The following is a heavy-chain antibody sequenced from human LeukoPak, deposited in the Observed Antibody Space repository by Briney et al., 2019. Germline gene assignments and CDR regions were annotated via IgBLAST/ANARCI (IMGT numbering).Heavy chain of an antibody. Sequence: ASVKVSCKASGYTFTSYAMSWVRQAPGQGLEWMGWINTNTGNPTYAQGFTGRFVFSVDTSVSTAYLQISSLRTEDTAVYYCAREILRLDIWGQGTMVTVSS. CDR2: INTNTGNP. J-gene: IGHJ3*02. V-gene: IGHV7-4-1*02. CDR1: GYTFTSYA. CDR3: AREILRLDI.